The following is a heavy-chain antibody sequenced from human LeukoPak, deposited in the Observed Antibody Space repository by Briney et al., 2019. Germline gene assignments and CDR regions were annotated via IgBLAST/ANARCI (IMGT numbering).Heavy chain of an antibody. D-gene: IGHD4/OR15-4a*01. CDR2: MNPNSGNT. Sequence: ASVKVSCKASGYTFTSYDINWVRQATGQGLEWMGWMNPNSGNTGYAQKFQGRVTITRNTSISTAYMELSSLRSEDTAVYYCASGDYGDPPLNYWGQGTLVTVSS. J-gene: IGHJ4*02. V-gene: IGHV1-8*03. CDR1: GYTFTSYD. CDR3: ASGDYGDPPLNY.